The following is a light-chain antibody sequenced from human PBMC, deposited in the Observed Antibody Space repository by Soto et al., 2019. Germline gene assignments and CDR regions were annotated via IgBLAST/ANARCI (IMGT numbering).Light chain of an antibody. J-gene: IGLJ2*01. CDR1: SSDVGGYNY. CDR2: DVS. Sequence: QSALTQPASVSGSPGQSITISRTGTSSDVGGYNYVSWYQQHPGKAPKLMIYDVSNRPSGVSNRFSGSKSGNTASLTISGLQADDEADYYCSSYTSSRTVVFGGGTKLTVL. V-gene: IGLV2-14*01. CDR3: SSYTSSRTVV.